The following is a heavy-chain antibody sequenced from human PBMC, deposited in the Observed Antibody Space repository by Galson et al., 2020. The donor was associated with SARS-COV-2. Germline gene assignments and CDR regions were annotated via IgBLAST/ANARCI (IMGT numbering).Heavy chain of an antibody. D-gene: IGHD4-17*01. CDR2: INHSGST. CDR3: ARGGGGVTTLYYYYGMDV. J-gene: IGHJ6*02. V-gene: IGHV4-34*01. Sequence: SETLSLTCAVYGGSFSGYYWSWIRQPPGKGLEWIGEINHSGSTNYNPSLKSRVTISVDTSKNQFSLKLSSVTAADTAVYYCARGGGGVTTLYYYYGMDVWGQGTTVTVSS. CDR1: GGSFSGYY.